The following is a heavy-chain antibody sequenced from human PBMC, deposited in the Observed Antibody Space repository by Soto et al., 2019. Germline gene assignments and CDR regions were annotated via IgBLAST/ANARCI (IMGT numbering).Heavy chain of an antibody. Sequence: PGGSLRLSCEASGFTFNSRAMNWVRQAPGKGLEWVSVVSGTGGLTYYADSVRGRFTISRDISKNILFLQMNNLRAEDSAIYYCARELPPDLWGQGTLVTVSS. D-gene: IGHD1-7*01. CDR3: ARELPPDL. CDR1: GFTFNSRA. CDR2: VSGTGGLT. J-gene: IGHJ5*02. V-gene: IGHV3-23*01.